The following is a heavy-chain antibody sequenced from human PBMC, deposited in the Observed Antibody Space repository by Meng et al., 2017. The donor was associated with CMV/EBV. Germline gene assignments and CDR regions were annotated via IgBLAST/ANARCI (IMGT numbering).Heavy chain of an antibody. D-gene: IGHD3-3*01. V-gene: IGHV1-69*10. Sequence: SVKVSCKASGYTFTGYYIHWVRQAPGQGLEWMGGIIPILGIANYAQKFQGRVTITADKSTSTAYMELSSLRSEDTAVYYCARGISSDYDFWSGKVNWFDPWGQGTLVTVSS. CDR1: GYTFTGYY. J-gene: IGHJ5*02. CDR3: ARGISSDYDFWSGKVNWFDP. CDR2: IIPILGIA.